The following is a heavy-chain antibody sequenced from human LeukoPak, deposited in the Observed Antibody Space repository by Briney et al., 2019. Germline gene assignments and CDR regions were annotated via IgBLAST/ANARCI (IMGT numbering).Heavy chain of an antibody. CDR2: IIPIFGTA. V-gene: IGHV1-69*05. CDR3: ARDRREDIVVVVAAYY. Sequence: ASVKVSCKASGGTFSSYAISWVRQAPGQGLEWMGGIIPIFGTANYAQKFQGRVTITTDESTSTAYMELSSLRSEDTAVYYCARDRREDIVVVVAAYYWGQGTLVTVSS. J-gene: IGHJ4*02. CDR1: GGTFSSYA. D-gene: IGHD2-15*01.